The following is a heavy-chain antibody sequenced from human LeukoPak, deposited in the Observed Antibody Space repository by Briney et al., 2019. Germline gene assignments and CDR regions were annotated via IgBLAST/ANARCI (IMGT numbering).Heavy chain of an antibody. CDR2: INPNSGGT. J-gene: IGHJ4*02. CDR3: ARVVHDQLLTTIDY. CDR1: GYTFTGYY. Sequence: VASVKVSCKASGYTFTGYYMHWVRQAPGQGLEWMGWINPNSGGTNYAQKFQGRVTMTRDTSISTAYMELSGLRSDDTAVYYCARVVHDQLLTTIDYWGQGTLVTVSS. V-gene: IGHV1-2*02. D-gene: IGHD2-2*01.